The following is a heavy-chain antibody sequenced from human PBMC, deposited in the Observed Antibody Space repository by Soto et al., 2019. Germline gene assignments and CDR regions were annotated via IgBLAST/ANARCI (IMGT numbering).Heavy chain of an antibody. CDR3: ARDLWFGELSEYYFDY. J-gene: IGHJ4*02. CDR1: GGSISSSSYY. Sequence: SETLSLTCTVSGGSISSSSYYWGWIRQPPGKGLEWIGSIYYSGSTYYNPSLKSRVTISVDTSKNQFSLKLSSVTAADTAVYYCARDLWFGELSEYYFDYWGQGTLVTVSS. CDR2: IYYSGST. D-gene: IGHD3-10*01. V-gene: IGHV4-39*02.